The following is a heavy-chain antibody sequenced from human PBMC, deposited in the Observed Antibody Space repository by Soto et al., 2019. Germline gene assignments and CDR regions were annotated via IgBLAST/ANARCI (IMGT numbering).Heavy chain of an antibody. V-gene: IGHV4-30-4*01. CDR3: ARAPSGNKIVY. D-gene: IGHD1-1*01. Sequence: SETLSLTCSVSGGSISSTSYYWSWIRQSPDKGLEWLGHIYNGGTTYSSPSLKGRLTISADTSKTQFSLKLNSVTAADTAVYYCARAPSGNKIVYWRPGIQVTVYS. CDR1: GGSISSTSYY. J-gene: IGHJ4*02. CDR2: IYNGGTT.